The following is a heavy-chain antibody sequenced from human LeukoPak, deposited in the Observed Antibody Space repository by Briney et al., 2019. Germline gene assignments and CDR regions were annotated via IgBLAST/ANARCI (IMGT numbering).Heavy chain of an antibody. CDR3: ARDLAARPYYFDY. D-gene: IGHD6-6*01. V-gene: IGHV3-7*01. Sequence: GGSLRLSCAASGFTFSSYWMSWVRQAPGKGLEWVANIKQDGSEKYYVDSVKGRFTISRDNAKNSLYLQMSSLRAEDTAVYYCARDLAARPYYFDYWGQGTLVTVSS. CDR1: GFTFSSYW. CDR2: IKQDGSEK. J-gene: IGHJ4*02.